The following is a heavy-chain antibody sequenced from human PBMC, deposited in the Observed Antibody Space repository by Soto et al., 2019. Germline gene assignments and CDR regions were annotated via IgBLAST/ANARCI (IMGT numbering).Heavy chain of an antibody. D-gene: IGHD2-15*01. CDR3: ARGVVAATSPFNYYYYYGMDV. V-gene: IGHV3-30-3*01. J-gene: IGHJ6*02. CDR2: ISYDGSNK. CDR1: GFTFSSYA. Sequence: GGSLRLSCAASGFTFSSYAMHWVRQAPGKGLEWVAVISYDGSNKYYADSVKGRFTISRDNSKNTLYLQMNSLRAEDTAVYYCARGVVAATSPFNYYYYYGMDVWGQGTTVTVSS.